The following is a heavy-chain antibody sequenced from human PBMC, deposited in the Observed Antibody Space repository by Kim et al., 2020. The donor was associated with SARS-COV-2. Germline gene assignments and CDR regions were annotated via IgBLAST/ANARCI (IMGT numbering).Heavy chain of an antibody. CDR1: GFTFSSCD. V-gene: IGHV3-21*05. CDR3: ARDRDAKARIGAMAV. Sequence: GGSLRLSCAASGFTFSSCDMNWVRQAPGKGLEWVSYIGRDRRHTYYADSVKGRFTISRDNAKNSLYLQMNSLRAEDTAVYYCARDRDAKARIGAMAVWGQGPTVTV. D-gene: IGHD5-12*01. CDR2: IGRDRRHT. J-gene: IGHJ6*02.